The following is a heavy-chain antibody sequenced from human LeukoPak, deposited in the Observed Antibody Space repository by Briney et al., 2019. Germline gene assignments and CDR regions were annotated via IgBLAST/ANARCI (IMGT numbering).Heavy chain of an antibody. J-gene: IGHJ4*02. CDR3: AREGVRGSGSYYNVKDY. CDR2: ISVIGAGT. Sequence: GGSLRLSCSASGFTFSSYAVSWVRQAPGKGLEWVSAISVIGAGTYYADSVKGRFTISRDNSKNTLYLQMNSLRAEDTAVYYCAREGVRGSGSYYNVKDYWGQGTLVTVSS. D-gene: IGHD3-10*01. V-gene: IGHV3-23*01. CDR1: GFTFSSYA.